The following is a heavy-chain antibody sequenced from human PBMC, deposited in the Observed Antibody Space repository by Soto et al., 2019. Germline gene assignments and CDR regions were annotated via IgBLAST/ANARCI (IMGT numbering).Heavy chain of an antibody. Sequence: SETLSLTCTVSGGSISSYYWSWIRQPPGKGLEWIGYIYYSGSTNYNPSLKSRVTISVDTPKNQFSLKLSSVTAADTAVYYCARAGYSYGPTFDYWGQGTLVTVSS. J-gene: IGHJ4*02. V-gene: IGHV4-59*01. CDR3: ARAGYSYGPTFDY. D-gene: IGHD5-18*01. CDR1: GGSISSYY. CDR2: IYYSGST.